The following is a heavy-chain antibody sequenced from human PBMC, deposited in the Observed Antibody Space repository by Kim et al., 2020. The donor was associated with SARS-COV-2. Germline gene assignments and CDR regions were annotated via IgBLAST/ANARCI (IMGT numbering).Heavy chain of an antibody. V-gene: IGHV3-7*01. CDR2: K. D-gene: IGHD5-18*01. CDR3: VRDTPGYSHDY. Sequence: KSQVDSGKGRFTISIDNAKNSLYLQMNSLGAEDTALYYCVRDTPGYSHDYWGQGTLVTVSS. J-gene: IGHJ4*02.